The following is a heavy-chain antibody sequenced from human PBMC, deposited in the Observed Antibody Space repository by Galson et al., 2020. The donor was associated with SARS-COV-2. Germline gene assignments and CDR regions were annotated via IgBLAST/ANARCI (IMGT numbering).Heavy chain of an antibody. V-gene: IGHV3-66*01. Sequence: TGGSLRLSCAPSGFIVSDNYMNWVRQAPGKGLEWVSVLYSGGNTYYADSVKGRFTISRDNSKNTLYLQMNGLRPEDTAVYYCARGLSSPSSALYFDYWGQGNVVTVSS. CDR2: LYSGGNT. D-gene: IGHD6-6*01. J-gene: IGHJ4*02. CDR3: ARGLSSPSSALYFDY. CDR1: GFIVSDNY.